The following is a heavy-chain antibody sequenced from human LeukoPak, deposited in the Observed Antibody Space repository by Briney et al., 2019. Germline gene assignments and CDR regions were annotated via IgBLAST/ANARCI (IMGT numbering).Heavy chain of an antibody. J-gene: IGHJ4*02. D-gene: IGHD1-1*01. CDR3: ARVLLEREAR. CDR2: INSDETST. CDR1: GFTLSGYW. Sequence: GGSLRLSCVASGFTLSGYWMHWVRQVPGKGLVWVSRINSDETSTSYADSVKGRFTISRDNAKNTLYLQMNSLRAEDTAVYYCARVLLEREARRGQGTLVTVSS. V-gene: IGHV3-74*01.